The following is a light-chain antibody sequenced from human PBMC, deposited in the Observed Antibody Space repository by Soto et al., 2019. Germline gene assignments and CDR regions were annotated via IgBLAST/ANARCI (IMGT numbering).Light chain of an antibody. CDR3: QQSYSTPRT. CDR2: AAS. J-gene: IGKJ1*01. CDR1: QSIISY. Sequence: DIQMTQSPSSLSAPVGARVTITCRASQSIISYLNWYQQKPGKAPKLLIYAASSLQSGVPSRFSGSGSGTDFILTISSLQPEDFATYYCQQSYSTPRTFGQGTKVEIK. V-gene: IGKV1-39*01.